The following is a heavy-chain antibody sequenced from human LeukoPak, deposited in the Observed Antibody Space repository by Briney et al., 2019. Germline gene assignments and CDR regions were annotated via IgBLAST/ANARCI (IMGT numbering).Heavy chain of an antibody. Sequence: SVKVSCKASGGTFRSYAISWVRQAPGQGLEWMGGIIPIFGTANYAQKFQGRVTITADESTSTAYMELSSLRSEDTAVYYCALGSDYYYYMDVWGKGTTVTVSS. J-gene: IGHJ6*03. CDR2: IIPIFGTA. D-gene: IGHD2-15*01. CDR3: ALGSDYYYYMDV. CDR1: GGTFRSYA. V-gene: IGHV1-69*13.